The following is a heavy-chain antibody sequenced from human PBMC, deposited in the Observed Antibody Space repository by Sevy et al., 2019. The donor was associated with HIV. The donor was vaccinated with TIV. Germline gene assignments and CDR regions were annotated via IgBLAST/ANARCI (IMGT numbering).Heavy chain of an antibody. CDR2: IYYSGST. D-gene: IGHD4-4*01. Sequence: SETLSLTCTVSGGSISSSSYYWGWIRQPPGKGLEWIGSIYYSGSTYYNPSLKSRVTISVDTSKNQFSLKLSSVTAADTAVYYCARPGNSNYSMDVWGQGTTVTVSS. V-gene: IGHV4-39*01. J-gene: IGHJ6*02. CDR1: GGSISSSSYY. CDR3: ARPGNSNYSMDV.